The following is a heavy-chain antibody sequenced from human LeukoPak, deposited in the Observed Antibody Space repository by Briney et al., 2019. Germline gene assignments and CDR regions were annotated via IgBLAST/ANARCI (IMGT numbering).Heavy chain of an antibody. Sequence: GESLKISCKGSGYSFTSYWIGWVRQMPGKGLEWMGIIYPGDSDTRYSPSFQGQVTISADKSISTAYLLWSSLKASDTAMYYCARRACLEQCSSGEPPLYYFDYWGQGTLVTVSS. CDR1: GYSFTSYW. V-gene: IGHV5-51*01. CDR2: IYPGDSDT. CDR3: ARRACLEQCSSGEPPLYYFDY. J-gene: IGHJ4*02. D-gene: IGHD3-22*01.